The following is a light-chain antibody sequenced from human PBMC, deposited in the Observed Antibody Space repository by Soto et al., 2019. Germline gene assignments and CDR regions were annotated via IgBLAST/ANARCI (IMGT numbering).Light chain of an antibody. CDR2: VNRDGSH. J-gene: IGLJ7*01. CDR3: QTWGTGISV. CDR1: SGHSTYA. V-gene: IGLV4-69*01. Sequence: QPVLTQSPTASASLGASVKLTCTLSSGHSTYAIAWHQQQPEKGPRYLMKVNRDGSHSKGDGIPDRFSGSSSGAERYLTISSLQSEDEADYYCQTWGTGISVFGGGTQLTVL.